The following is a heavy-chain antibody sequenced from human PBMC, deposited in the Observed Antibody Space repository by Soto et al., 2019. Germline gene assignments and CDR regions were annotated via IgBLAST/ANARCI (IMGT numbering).Heavy chain of an antibody. V-gene: IGHV5-51*01. CDR2: IYPGDSDT. J-gene: IGHJ4*02. D-gene: IGHD3-9*01. Sequence: PGESLKISCKGSGYSFTSYWIGWVRQMPGKGLEWMGIIYPGDSDTRYSPSFQGQVTISADKSISTAYLQWSSLKASDTAMYYCARSDQLRYFDWLCFVGWGQRTPVTVSS. CDR1: GYSFTSYW. CDR3: ARSDQLRYFDWLCFVG.